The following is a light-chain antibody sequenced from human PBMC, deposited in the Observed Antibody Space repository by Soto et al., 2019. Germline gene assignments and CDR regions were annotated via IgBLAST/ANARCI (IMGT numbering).Light chain of an antibody. CDR2: GAS. Sequence: EILIARSPTTLSVSPGGRATLSCQSSQSISDTLAWYQQKPGQARRLLIYGASKRATGFPARFSGSGSGTDFTLTISSLQSEDFAVYYCQQYNNWPPLTFGGGTKVDIK. CDR1: QSISDT. V-gene: IGKV3-15*01. J-gene: IGKJ4*01. CDR3: QQYNNWPPLT.